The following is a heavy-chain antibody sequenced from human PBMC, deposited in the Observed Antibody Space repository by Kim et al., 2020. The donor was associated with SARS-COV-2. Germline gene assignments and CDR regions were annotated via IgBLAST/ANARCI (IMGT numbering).Heavy chain of an antibody. Sequence: SETLSLTCTVSGGSISSYYWSWIRQPPGKGLEWIGYIYYSGSTNYNPSLKSRVTISVDMSKNQFSLKLSSVTAADTAVYYCARLAVAAHYYYYGMDVWGPGTTVTVSS. CDR1: GGSISSYY. CDR2: IYYSGST. D-gene: IGHD6-19*01. V-gene: IGHV4-59*13. CDR3: ARLAVAAHYYYYGMDV. J-gene: IGHJ6*02.